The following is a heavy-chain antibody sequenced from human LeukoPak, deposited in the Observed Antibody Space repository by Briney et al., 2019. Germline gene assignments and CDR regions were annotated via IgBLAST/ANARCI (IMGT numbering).Heavy chain of an antibody. CDR2: INAANGNT. CDR3: ARGDVDTAMVRTLDH. Sequence: ASVKVSCKASGYTFTNYAIHWVRQAPGQRLEWVGWINAANGNTKYSQRLQGRVTLTRDTSANTAYMELSSLRSEDMAVYYCARGDVDTAMVRTLDHWGQGTLVTVSS. J-gene: IGHJ4*02. D-gene: IGHD5-18*01. CDR1: GYTFTNYA. V-gene: IGHV1-3*03.